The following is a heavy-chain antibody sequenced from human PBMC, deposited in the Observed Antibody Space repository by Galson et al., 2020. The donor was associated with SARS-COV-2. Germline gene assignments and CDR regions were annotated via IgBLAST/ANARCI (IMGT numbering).Heavy chain of an antibody. CDR2: ISRSSSSI. V-gene: IGHV3-48*02. CDR1: GFTFSSYS. Sequence: GGSLRLSCAASGFTFSSYSTHWVRTAPGKGLEWVSFISRSSSSIYYADSVKGRFTISRDNAKSSLYRQMDSLRDEDRAVYYCARVVFNILTGTPDYWGQGTLVTVSS. J-gene: IGHJ4*02. CDR3: ARVVFNILTGTPDY. D-gene: IGHD3-9*01.